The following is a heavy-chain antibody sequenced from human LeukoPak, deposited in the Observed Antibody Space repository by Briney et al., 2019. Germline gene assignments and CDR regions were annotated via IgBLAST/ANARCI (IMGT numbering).Heavy chain of an antibody. CDR3: ARTPGPAGNYYYYYMDV. D-gene: IGHD2-2*01. CDR2: INHSGST. Sequence: SETLSLTCAVYGGSFSGYYWSWIRQPPGHGREWIGEINHSGSTNYNPSIKSRVTISVDTSKNQFSLKLSSVTAADTAVYYCARTPGPAGNYYYYYMDVWGKGTTVTVS. J-gene: IGHJ6*03. V-gene: IGHV4-34*01. CDR1: GGSFSGYY.